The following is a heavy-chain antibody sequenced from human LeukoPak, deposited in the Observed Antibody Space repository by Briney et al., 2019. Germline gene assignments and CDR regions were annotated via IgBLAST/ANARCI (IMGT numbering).Heavy chain of an antibody. CDR1: RGSISSGNYY. Sequence: SETLSLTCTVSRGSISSGNYYWSWIRQPAGKGLEWIGRFHTRGSTNYNPSLKSRVTISVDTSKNQFSLRLSSVTAADTAVYYCARDIGAGFGFIGVYDYWGQGTLVTVSS. CDR2: FHTRGST. D-gene: IGHD3-10*01. V-gene: IGHV4-61*02. CDR3: ARDIGAGFGFIGVYDY. J-gene: IGHJ4*02.